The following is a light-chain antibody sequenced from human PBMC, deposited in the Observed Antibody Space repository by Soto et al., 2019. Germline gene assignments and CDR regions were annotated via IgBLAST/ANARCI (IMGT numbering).Light chain of an antibody. J-gene: IGLJ3*02. CDR3: ATWDDRLNGPV. CDR1: HSNIGSNA. Sequence: QSVLTKPPSACGTPGQRVTISCSGSHSNIGSNALNWYRQLPGTAPKLLMFSNDLRPSGVPDRFSGSKSGTSASLAISGLQSEDEADYYCATWDDRLNGPVFGGGTPLTV. CDR2: SND. V-gene: IGLV1-44*01.